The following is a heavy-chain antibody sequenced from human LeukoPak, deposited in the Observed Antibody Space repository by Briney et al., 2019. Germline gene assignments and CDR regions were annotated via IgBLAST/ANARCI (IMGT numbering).Heavy chain of an antibody. D-gene: IGHD3-16*01. CDR3: AKASWVSTADAVL. Sequence: GGSLRLSCVASGFTFSSYAMSWVRETPARGLEWVSSLRGNGDAFYADFVKGRFTLSRDESRNTVYLQLNKLRVEDTAIYYCAKASWVSTADAVLWGQGTVVTVSS. CDR2: LRGNGDA. CDR1: GFTFSSYA. J-gene: IGHJ4*02. V-gene: IGHV3-23*01.